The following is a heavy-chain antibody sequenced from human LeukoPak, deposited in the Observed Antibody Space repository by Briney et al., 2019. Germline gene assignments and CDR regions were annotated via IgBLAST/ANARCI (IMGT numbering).Heavy chain of an antibody. CDR2: ISYDGSNK. CDR1: GFTFSSYW. D-gene: IGHD2/OR15-2a*01. CDR3: ARDFLGSSAFDI. Sequence: GGSLRLSCAASGFTFSSYWMSWVRQAPGKGLEWVAVISYDGSNKYYADSVKGRFTISRDNSKNTLYLQMNSLRAEDTAVYYCARDFLGSSAFDIWGQGTMVTVSS. V-gene: IGHV3-30-3*01. J-gene: IGHJ3*02.